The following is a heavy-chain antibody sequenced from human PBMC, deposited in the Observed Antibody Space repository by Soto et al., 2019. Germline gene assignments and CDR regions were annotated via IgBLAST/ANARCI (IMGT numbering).Heavy chain of an antibody. Sequence: SETLSLTCSVSGGSISPYYWSWIRQPPGRGLESIGYISYTGNTYYNPSLRSRVTISVDTSKNQLSLKLNSVTAADTAVYYCARENYATSGAPFLDYWGQGTPVTVSS. D-gene: IGHD3-22*01. CDR3: ARENYATSGAPFLDY. J-gene: IGHJ4*02. CDR1: GGSISPYY. CDR2: ISYTGNT. V-gene: IGHV4-59*01.